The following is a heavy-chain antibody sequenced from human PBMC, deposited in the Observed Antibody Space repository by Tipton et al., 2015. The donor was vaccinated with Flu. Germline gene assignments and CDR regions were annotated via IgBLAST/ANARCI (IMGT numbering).Heavy chain of an antibody. CDR3: ASVEGGYYDFSSGYWTRAGTLADY. Sequence: QLVQSGGGLVQPGGSLRLSCAASGFTFSSYEMNWVRQAPGKGLEWVSYISSSGSTIYYADPVKGRFTISRDNAKNSLYLQMNSLRAEDTAVYYCASVEGGYYDFSSGYWTRAGTLADYWGEGSLVTVSS. D-gene: IGHD3-3*01. J-gene: IGHJ4*02. V-gene: IGHV3-48*03. CDR1: GFTFSSYE. CDR2: ISSSGSTI.